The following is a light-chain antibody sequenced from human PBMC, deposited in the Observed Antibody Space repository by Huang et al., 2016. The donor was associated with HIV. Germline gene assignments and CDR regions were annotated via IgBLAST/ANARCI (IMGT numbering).Light chain of an antibody. Sequence: DIQMTQSPSTLSASVGDRVTITCRASQGISNWLAWYQQKPGKAPNLLIDRASTLESGVPSRFSGSGSGTEFTLTISSLQPDDFATYYCQQYSSYPWTFGQGTKVEIK. CDR1: QGISNW. V-gene: IGKV1-5*03. J-gene: IGKJ1*01. CDR3: QQYSSYPWT. CDR2: RAS.